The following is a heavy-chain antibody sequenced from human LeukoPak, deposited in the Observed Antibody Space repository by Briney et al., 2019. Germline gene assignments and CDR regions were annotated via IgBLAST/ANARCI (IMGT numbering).Heavy chain of an antibody. CDR1: GGTFSSYA. V-gene: IGHV1-69*01. J-gene: IGHJ4*02. D-gene: IGHD6-13*01. CDR3: ARGSVGSSSWSRGVYYFDY. CDR2: IIPIFGTA. Sequence: SVKVSCKASGGTFSSYAISWLRQAPGQGLEWMGGIIPIFGTANYAQKFQGRVTITADESTSTAYMELSSLRSEDTAVYYCARGSVGSSSWSRGVYYFDYWGQGTLVTVSS.